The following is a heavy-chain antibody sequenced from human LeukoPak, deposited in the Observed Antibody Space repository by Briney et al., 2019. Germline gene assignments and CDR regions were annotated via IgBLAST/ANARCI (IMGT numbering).Heavy chain of an antibody. CDR3: ARHEGSFDSSGYFLGSVGNNYYYGMDV. CDR1: GGSLSNYY. CDR2: IYYSGSA. D-gene: IGHD3-22*01. V-gene: IGHV4-59*08. J-gene: IGHJ6*02. Sequence: PETLSLTRTLSGGSLSNYYWSWIRPPPRKGVEWVGCIYYSGSAHYNPPLKRRATLSVDTPKHHLSLTLSSVTAADTAVYYCARHEGSFDSSGYFLGSVGNNYYYGMDVWGQGTTVTVSS.